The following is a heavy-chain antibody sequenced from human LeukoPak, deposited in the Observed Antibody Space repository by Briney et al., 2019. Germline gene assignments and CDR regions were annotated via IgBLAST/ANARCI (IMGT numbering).Heavy chain of an antibody. CDR3: ARGILWGSYGVSYYGMDV. V-gene: IGHV1-8*01. D-gene: IGHD1-26*01. Sequence: ASVKVSCKASGYTFTSYDINWVRQATGQGLEWMGWMNPNSGNTGYAQKFQGRVTMARNTSISTAYMELSSLRSEDTAVYYCARGILWGSYGVSYYGMDVWGQGTTVTVSS. CDR1: GYTFTSYD. CDR2: MNPNSGNT. J-gene: IGHJ6*02.